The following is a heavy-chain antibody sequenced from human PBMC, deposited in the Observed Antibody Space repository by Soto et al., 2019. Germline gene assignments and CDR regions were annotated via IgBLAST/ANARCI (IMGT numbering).Heavy chain of an antibody. D-gene: IGHD6-13*01. CDR1: GCTFSSYA. CDR3: ASGAAAGTAASGY. Sequence: QVQLLQSGAEVKKPGSSVNGSCKASGCTFSSYAISWVRQAPGQGLEWMGGIIPIFGTANYAQKFQGRVTITADESTSTAYMELSSLRSEDTAVYYCASGAAAGTAASGYWGQGTLVTVSS. J-gene: IGHJ4*02. CDR2: IIPIFGTA. V-gene: IGHV1-69*01.